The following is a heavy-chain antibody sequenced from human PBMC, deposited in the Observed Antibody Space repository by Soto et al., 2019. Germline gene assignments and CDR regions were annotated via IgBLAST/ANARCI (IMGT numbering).Heavy chain of an antibody. Sequence: PGGSLRLSCAASGFTFSSYAMSWVRQAPGKGLEWVSAISGSGGSTYYADSVKGRFTISRDNSKNTLYLQMNSLRAEDTAVYYCAKDRGSGWYGGSYFDYWGQGTLVTVSS. CDR2: ISGSGGST. J-gene: IGHJ4*02. V-gene: IGHV3-23*01. D-gene: IGHD6-19*01. CDR3: AKDRGSGWYGGSYFDY. CDR1: GFTFSSYA.